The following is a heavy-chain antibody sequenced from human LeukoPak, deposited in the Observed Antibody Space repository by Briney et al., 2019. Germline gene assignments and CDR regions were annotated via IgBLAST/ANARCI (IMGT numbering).Heavy chain of an antibody. CDR1: GFTFSSYA. CDR3: VSAAGYTFDSGGYFAFDY. CDR2: IKEDGSEQ. J-gene: IGHJ4*02. V-gene: IGHV3-7*01. D-gene: IGHD3-9*01. Sequence: PGGSLRLSCAASGFTFSSYAMHWVRQGPGKGLEWVANIKEDGSEQFYLDSVKGRFTISRDNTENSVDLLLNSLRVEDTAVYYCVSAAGYTFDSGGYFAFDYWGQGVRVTVSS.